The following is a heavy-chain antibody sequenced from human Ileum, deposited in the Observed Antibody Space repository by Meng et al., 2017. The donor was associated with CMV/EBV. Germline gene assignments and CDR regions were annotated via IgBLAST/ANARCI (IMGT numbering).Heavy chain of an antibody. CDR3: ARGPLGYFDY. J-gene: IGHJ4*02. CDR2: IYSGGST. V-gene: IGHV3-53*01. D-gene: IGHD1-26*01. CDR1: GFTVSSNY. Sequence: GESLKISCAASGFTVSSNYMSWVRQAPGKGLEWVSVIYSGGSTYYADSVKGRFTIFRDNSKNTLYLQMNSLRAEDTAVYYCARGPLGYFDYWGQGTLVIVSS.